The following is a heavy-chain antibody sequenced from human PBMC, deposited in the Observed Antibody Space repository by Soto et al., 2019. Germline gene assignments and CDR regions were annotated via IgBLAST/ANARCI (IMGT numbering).Heavy chain of an antibody. D-gene: IGHD3-22*01. Sequence: GGSLRLSCAASGFTFSSYAMSWVRQAPGKGLEWVSAISGSGGSTYYADSVKGRFTISRDNSKNTLYLQMNSLRAEDTAVYYCAKDKDLADSSGYSYYYYYGMDVWGQGTTVTVSS. J-gene: IGHJ6*02. CDR3: AKDKDLADSSGYSYYYYYGMDV. CDR1: GFTFSSYA. CDR2: ISGSGGST. V-gene: IGHV3-23*01.